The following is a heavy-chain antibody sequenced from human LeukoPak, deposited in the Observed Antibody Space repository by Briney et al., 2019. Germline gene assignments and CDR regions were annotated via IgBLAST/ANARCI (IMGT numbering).Heavy chain of an antibody. CDR2: ISAYNGNT. CDR3: ARVSGEGYVDTAQVKPLGY. J-gene: IGHJ4*02. V-gene: IGHV1-18*01. CDR1: GYTFTSYG. D-gene: IGHD5-18*01. Sequence: ASVKVSCKASGYTFTSYGISWVRQAPGQGLEWMGWISAYNGNTNYAQKLQGRVTITADESTSTAYMELSSLRSEDTAVYYCARVSGEGYVDTAQVKPLGYWGQGTLVTVSS.